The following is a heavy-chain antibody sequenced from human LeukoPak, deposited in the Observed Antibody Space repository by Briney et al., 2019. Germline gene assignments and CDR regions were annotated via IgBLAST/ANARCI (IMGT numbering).Heavy chain of an antibody. V-gene: IGHV3-23*01. CDR3: ACKPSYAPAMTAAFDY. J-gene: IGHJ4*02. CDR1: GFTFSSCA. CDR2: ISGSGGST. D-gene: IGHD5-18*01. Sequence: GGSLRLSCAASGFTFSSCAMSWVRQAPGKGLEWVSAISGSGGSTYYADSVKGRFTISRDNSKNTLYLQMNSLRAEDTAVYYCACKPSYAPAMTAAFDYWGQGTLVTVSS.